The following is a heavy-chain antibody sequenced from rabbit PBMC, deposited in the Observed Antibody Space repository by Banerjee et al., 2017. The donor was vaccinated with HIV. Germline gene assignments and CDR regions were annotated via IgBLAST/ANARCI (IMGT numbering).Heavy chain of an antibody. CDR2: IDAGSSGSA. CDR1: GFSFSSRYW. CDR3: ARGGVGTTYPYGGMDL. D-gene: IGHD8-1*01. V-gene: IGHV1S45*01. J-gene: IGHJ6*01. Sequence: QEQLEESGGDLVKPEGSLTLTCTASGFSFSSRYWICWVRQAPGKGLEWIACIDAGSSGSAHYASWAKGRFTISKTSSTTVTLQMTSLTAADTATYFCARGGVGTTYPYGGMDLWGPGTLVTVS.